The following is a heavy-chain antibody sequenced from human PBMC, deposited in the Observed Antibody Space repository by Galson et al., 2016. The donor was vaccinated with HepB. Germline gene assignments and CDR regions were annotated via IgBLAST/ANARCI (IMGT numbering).Heavy chain of an antibody. CDR3: ARNVPVTKFGF. D-gene: IGHD3-9*01. Sequence: SLRLSCAASGVTVSNNYMSWVRQAPGKGLECVSLIYSGGDTYYADSVKGRFTISRDNSKNTVYLHMNSLRAEDTAGYYCARNVPVTKFGFWGQGTLVTVSS. V-gene: IGHV3-66*01. CDR1: GVTVSNNY. CDR2: IYSGGDT. J-gene: IGHJ4*02.